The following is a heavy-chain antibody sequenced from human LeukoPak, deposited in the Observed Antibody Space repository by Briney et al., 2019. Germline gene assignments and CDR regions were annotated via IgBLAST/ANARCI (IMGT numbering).Heavy chain of an antibody. CDR2: MNTNSGNT. CDR3: ARGLVGASVEFDY. V-gene: IGHV1-8*01. D-gene: IGHD1-26*01. CDR1: GYTFTSYD. Sequence: ASEKVSCKASGYTFTSYDINWVRQAPGQGLEWMGWMNTNSGNTGYAQKFQGRVTMTRNTSISTAYMELSSPRSEDTAVYYCARGLVGASVEFDYWGQGTLVTVSS. J-gene: IGHJ4*02.